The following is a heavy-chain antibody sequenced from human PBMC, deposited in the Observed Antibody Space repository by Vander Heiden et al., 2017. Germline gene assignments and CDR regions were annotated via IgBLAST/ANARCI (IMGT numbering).Heavy chain of an antibody. CDR1: GFTFSFYA. D-gene: IGHD2-21*02. Sequence: QVQLVESGGGVVQPGRSLRLSCAASGFTFSFYALHGGRQAPGKGLEWVAVISYDGSNNYYADSVKGRFTISRDNSKNTLYLQMNSLRAEDTAVYYCARYHLVTVTGGYYYYYGMDVWGQGTTVTVSS. J-gene: IGHJ6*02. CDR2: ISYDGSNN. V-gene: IGHV3-30*04. CDR3: ARYHLVTVTGGYYYYYGMDV.